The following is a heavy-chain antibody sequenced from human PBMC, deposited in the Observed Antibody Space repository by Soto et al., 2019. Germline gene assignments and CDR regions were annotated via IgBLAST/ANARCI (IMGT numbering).Heavy chain of an antibody. V-gene: IGHV3-53*01. CDR3: HGYGY. Sequence: EVQLVESGGGLIQPGGSLSLSCAFSGFTFRANYMSWVRQAPGKGLEWVSVIYSGGTTYYPDSVKGRFIISRDISKNTLYLQMNILRAEDTAVYYGHGYGYWGQGTLVTVSS. D-gene: IGHD5-12*01. CDR2: IYSGGTT. CDR1: GFTFRANY. J-gene: IGHJ4*02.